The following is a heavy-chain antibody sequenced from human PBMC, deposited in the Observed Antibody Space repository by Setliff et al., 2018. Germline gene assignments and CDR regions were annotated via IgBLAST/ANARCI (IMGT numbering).Heavy chain of an antibody. CDR3: ARGGTYRYFDY. J-gene: IGHJ4*02. CDR1: GDSISAAS. Sequence: LSLTCNVSGDSISAASIMAWIRQPPGKGLEFIGYVYYSGAAKYDPSPKSRVTMSVDTSKTQFSLKLNSMTTADTAVYYCARGGTYRYFDYWGQGTLVTVSS. CDR2: VYYSGAA. D-gene: IGHD1-26*01. V-gene: IGHV4-59*01.